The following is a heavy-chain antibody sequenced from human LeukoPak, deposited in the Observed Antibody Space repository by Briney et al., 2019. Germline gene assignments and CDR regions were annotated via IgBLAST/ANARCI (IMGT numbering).Heavy chain of an antibody. V-gene: IGHV3-23*01. CDR2: IFPSGGEI. CDR1: GFTFSTFA. Sequence: GGSLRLSCAASGFTFSTFAMIWVRQPPGKGLEWVSSIFPSGGEIHYADSVRGRFTISRDNSKSTLSLQMNSLRAEDTAIYYCARVGGRGDHDAFDIWGQGTMVTVSS. CDR3: ARVGGRGDHDAFDI. D-gene: IGHD2-15*01. J-gene: IGHJ3*02.